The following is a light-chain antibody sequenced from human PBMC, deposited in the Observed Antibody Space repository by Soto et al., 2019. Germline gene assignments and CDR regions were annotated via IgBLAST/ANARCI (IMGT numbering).Light chain of an antibody. V-gene: IGKV3-11*01. CDR2: DAS. Sequence: EIVLTQSPATLSLSPGERATLSCRASQSVSSYFAWYQQKPGQAPRLLIYDASNRATGIPARFSGSGSGTDVTLTISSLEPEDFAVYYCQQRSNWTPYTFGQGTNLEI. CDR3: QQRSNWTPYT. CDR1: QSVSSY. J-gene: IGKJ2*01.